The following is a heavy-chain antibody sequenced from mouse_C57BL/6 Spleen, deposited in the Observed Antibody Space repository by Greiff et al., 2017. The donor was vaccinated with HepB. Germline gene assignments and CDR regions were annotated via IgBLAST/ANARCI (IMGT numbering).Heavy chain of an antibody. CDR2: ISSGGSYT. V-gene: IGHV5-6*01. Sequence: EVQGVESGGDLVKPGGSLKLSCAASGFTFSSYGMSWVRQTPDKRLEWVATISSGGSYTYYPDSVKGRFTISRDNAKNTLYLQMSSLKSEDTAMYYCARQGYSNYYYVMDYWGQGTSVTVSS. CDR3: ARQGYSNYYYVMDY. CDR1: GFTFSSYG. D-gene: IGHD2-5*01. J-gene: IGHJ4*01.